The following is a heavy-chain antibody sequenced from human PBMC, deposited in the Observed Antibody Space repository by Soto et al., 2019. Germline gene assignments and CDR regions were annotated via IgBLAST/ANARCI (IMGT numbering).Heavy chain of an antibody. V-gene: IGHV4-39*01. Sequence: SETLSLTCTVSGGSISSSSYYWGWIRQPPGKGLEWIGSIYYSGSTYYNPSLKSRVTISVDTSKNQFSLKLSSVTAADTAVYYCARPGRRALALFDYWGQGXLVTVYS. CDR3: ARPGRRALALFDY. CDR1: GGSISSSSYY. CDR2: IYYSGST. D-gene: IGHD6-25*01. J-gene: IGHJ4*02.